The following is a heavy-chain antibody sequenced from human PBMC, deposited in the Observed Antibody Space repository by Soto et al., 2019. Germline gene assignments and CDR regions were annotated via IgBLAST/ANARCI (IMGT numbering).Heavy chain of an antibody. J-gene: IGHJ4*02. Sequence: QAQLVQSGAEVKKPGASVKVSCKASGYSFTTYGISWVRQAPGQGLEWMGWISGSSGHTDYVEKLQGRGSMTTDTSTSTAYMGLRSLRSDDTAVYYCARAGATVTTYSDYWGQGTLVTVSS. V-gene: IGHV1-18*01. CDR2: ISGSSGHT. CDR3: ARAGATVTTYSDY. D-gene: IGHD4-17*01. CDR1: GYSFTTYG.